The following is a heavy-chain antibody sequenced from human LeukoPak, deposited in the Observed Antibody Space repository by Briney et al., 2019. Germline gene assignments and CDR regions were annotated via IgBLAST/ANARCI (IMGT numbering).Heavy chain of an antibody. D-gene: IGHD5-12*01. J-gene: IGHJ3*02. Sequence: SETLSLTCSVSGASIRSYFWSWIRQSPGKGLEWIGYVYDNDIINFNPSLESRVAILVDRSKSQFSLKLRSVTAADTAVYYCARGLVLATDDAFDIWGPGTMVTVSS. CDR1: GASIRSYF. V-gene: IGHV4-59*01. CDR2: VYDNDII. CDR3: ARGLVLATDDAFDI.